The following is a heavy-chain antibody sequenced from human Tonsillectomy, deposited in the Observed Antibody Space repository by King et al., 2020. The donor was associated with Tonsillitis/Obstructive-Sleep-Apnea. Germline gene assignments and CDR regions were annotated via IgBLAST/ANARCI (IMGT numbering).Heavy chain of an antibody. Sequence: VQLVESGGGLVQPGRSLRLSCAASGFTFDDYAMHWVRQAPGKGLEWVSGISWNSGSVGYAASVKGRFTISRDNAKNYLYLQMNSLRAEDTALYYCAKDMTPRNAYSKVFDYWGQGTLVTVP. J-gene: IGHJ4*02. V-gene: IGHV3-9*01. D-gene: IGHD6-13*01. CDR3: AKDMTPRNAYSKVFDY. CDR2: ISWNSGSV. CDR1: GFTFDDYA.